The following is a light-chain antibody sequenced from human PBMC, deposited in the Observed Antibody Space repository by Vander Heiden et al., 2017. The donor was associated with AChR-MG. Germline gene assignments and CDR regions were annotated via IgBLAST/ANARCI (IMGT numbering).Light chain of an antibody. V-gene: IGLV2-11*01. CDR3: CSYAGTYTWV. J-gene: IGLJ3*02. CDR1: GSNVGGYNY. Sequence: QSALTQPRSVSGSPGQSVTISCTGTGSNVGGYNYVSWYQQHPGKAPKLIIYDVSKRPSGVPDRFSGSKSGNTASLTISGLQAEDEADYSGCSYAGTYTWVFGGGTKLTVL. CDR2: DVS.